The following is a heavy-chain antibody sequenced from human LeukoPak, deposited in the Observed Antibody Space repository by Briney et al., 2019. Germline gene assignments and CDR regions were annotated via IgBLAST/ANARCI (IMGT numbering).Heavy chain of an antibody. V-gene: IGHV3-30*03. D-gene: IGHD4-23*01. J-gene: IGHJ4*02. CDR1: GFTFSSYG. Sequence: GGSLRLSCAASGFTFSSYGMHWVRQAPGKGLQWVALISHDGSNKYYADSVRGRFTISRDNSKNTLYLQMNSLRAEDTAVYYCARDSSGNIGVDYWGQGTLVTVSS. CDR3: ARDSSGNIGVDY. CDR2: ISHDGSNK.